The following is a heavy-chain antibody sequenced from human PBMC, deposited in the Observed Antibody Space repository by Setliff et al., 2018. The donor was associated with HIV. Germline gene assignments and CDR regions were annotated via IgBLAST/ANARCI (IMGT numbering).Heavy chain of an antibody. Sequence: SETLSLTCAVYGGSFGAYYWTWIRQPPGKGLEWIGEINRSGNTKYNPSLKSRVTISVDPSKNQFSLKLSSVTATDTAMYYCASANWNYLGYWFDPWGQGTLVTVSS. CDR1: GGSFGAYY. V-gene: IGHV4-34*01. CDR2: INRSGNT. CDR3: ASANWNYLGYWFDP. J-gene: IGHJ5*02. D-gene: IGHD1-7*01.